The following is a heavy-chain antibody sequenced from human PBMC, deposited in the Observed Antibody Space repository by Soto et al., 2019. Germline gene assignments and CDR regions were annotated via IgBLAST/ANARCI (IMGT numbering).Heavy chain of an antibody. CDR1: GGSISSNYYY. J-gene: IGHJ6*02. D-gene: IGHD6-13*01. V-gene: IGHV4-39*07. CDR3: ARFEGIAAAAGHGYYYGMDV. Sequence: SETLSLTCTVSGGSISSNYYYWGWIRQPPGKGLEWIGSIYYSGSTYYNPSLKSRVTISVDTSKNQFSLKLSSVTAADTAVYYCARFEGIAAAAGHGYYYGMDVWGQGTTVTVSS. CDR2: IYYSGST.